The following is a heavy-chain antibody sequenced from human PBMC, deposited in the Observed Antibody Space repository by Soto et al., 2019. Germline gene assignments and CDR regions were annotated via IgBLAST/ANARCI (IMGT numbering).Heavy chain of an antibody. CDR2: MSHSGST. CDR3: ARHMDYNILTGYFD. CDR1: GGSTSSTIHY. V-gene: IGHV4-39*01. J-gene: IGHJ4*02. D-gene: IGHD3-9*01. Sequence: QLQLQESGPALVRPSETLSLNCVVSGGSTSSTIHYWGWIRQPPGKGLEWIGSMSHSGSTHYNPSLKSRVNISAAKSKNQFSLTLTTVTPADTAVYFCARHMDYNILTGYFDWGQGTLVTVSS.